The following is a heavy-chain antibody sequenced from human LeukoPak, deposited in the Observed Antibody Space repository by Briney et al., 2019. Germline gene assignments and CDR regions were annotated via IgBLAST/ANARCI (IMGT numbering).Heavy chain of an antibody. CDR1: GFSLSGYW. Sequence: GGSLRLSCTASGFSLSGYWMSWVRQAPGQGLEWVANIGKDGSWIHYADSVKGRFTISRDNAKNSLSLQMSSLRADDTAIYYCARDLDFYATDYWGQGTLVTVSS. V-gene: IGHV3-7*01. CDR2: IGKDGSWI. D-gene: IGHD2/OR15-2a*01. J-gene: IGHJ4*02. CDR3: ARDLDFYATDY.